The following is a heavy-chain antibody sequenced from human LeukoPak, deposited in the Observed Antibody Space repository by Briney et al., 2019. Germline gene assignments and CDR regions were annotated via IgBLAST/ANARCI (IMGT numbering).Heavy chain of an antibody. CDR3: ARGWGYCSSTSCYTGWFDP. V-gene: IGHV4-34*01. CDR1: GGSFSGYY. Sequence: SETLSLTCAVYGGSFSGYYWSWIRQPPGKGLEWIGEINHSGSTNYNPSLKSRVTMSVDTSKNQFSLKLSSVTAADTAVYYCARGWGYCSSTSCYTGWFDPWGQGTLVTVSS. D-gene: IGHD2-2*02. CDR2: INHSGST. J-gene: IGHJ5*02.